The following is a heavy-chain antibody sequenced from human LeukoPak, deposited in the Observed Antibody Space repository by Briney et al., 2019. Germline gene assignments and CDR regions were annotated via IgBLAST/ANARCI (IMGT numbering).Heavy chain of an antibody. D-gene: IGHD5-18*01. Sequence: ASVKVSCKASGYTFTSCYMHWVRQAPGQGLEWMGLINPSGGRTTYAQKFQGRVTLTRDMSTSTVYMELSSLRSEDTAVYYCARGGDIHLWINYYYYMDVWGKGTTVTVSS. J-gene: IGHJ6*03. CDR1: GYTFTSCY. CDR2: INPSGGRT. V-gene: IGHV1-46*01. CDR3: ARGGDIHLWINYYYYMDV.